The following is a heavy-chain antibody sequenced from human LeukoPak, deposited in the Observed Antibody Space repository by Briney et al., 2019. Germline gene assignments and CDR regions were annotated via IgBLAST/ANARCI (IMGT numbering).Heavy chain of an antibody. CDR3: ARGHSGYPYYFGY. D-gene: IGHD5-12*01. Sequence: ASETLSLTCTVSGGSISYYYWSWIRQPPGKGLECIGYFYYSGSTNYNPSLKSRVTMSVDTSKNEFSLKLTSVAAADTAVYYCARGHSGYPYYFGYWGQGALVTVSS. J-gene: IGHJ4*02. V-gene: IGHV4-59*01. CDR1: GGSISYYY. CDR2: FYYSGST.